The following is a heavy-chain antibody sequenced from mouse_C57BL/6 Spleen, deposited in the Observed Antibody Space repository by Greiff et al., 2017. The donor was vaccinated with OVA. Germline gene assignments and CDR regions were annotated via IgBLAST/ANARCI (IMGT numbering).Heavy chain of an antibody. Sequence: QVQLQQPGAELVKPGASVKMSCTASGYTFTSYWITWVHQRPGQGLEWIGDIYPGSGSTYYNEKFKSKSTLTGDKASSTHYLQLSSLTSEDTAVYYCATSDRFEGFDYWGQGTTLTVSS. CDR1: GYTFTSYW. V-gene: IGHV1-55*01. CDR3: ATSDRFEGFDY. CDR2: IYPGSGST. J-gene: IGHJ2*01.